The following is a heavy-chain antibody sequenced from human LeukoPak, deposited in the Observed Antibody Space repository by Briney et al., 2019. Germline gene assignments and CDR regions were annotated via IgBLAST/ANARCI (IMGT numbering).Heavy chain of an antibody. V-gene: IGHV4-59*01. CDR3: AREAPYCGGDCYTKQRLFDY. D-gene: IGHD2-21*02. Sequence: SVTLSLTCTVSGGSISSSYWSWIRQPPGKGLEWIGYTYYTGSTTYNPSLKSRVTISVDTSKNQFSLKLRSVTAADTAVYYCAREAPYCGGDCYTKQRLFDYWGQGTLVTVSS. CDR2: TYYTGST. J-gene: IGHJ4*02. CDR1: GGSISSSY.